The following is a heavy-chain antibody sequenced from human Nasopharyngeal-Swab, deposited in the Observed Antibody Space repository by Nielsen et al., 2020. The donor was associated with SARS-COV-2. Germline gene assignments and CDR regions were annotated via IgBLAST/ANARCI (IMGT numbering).Heavy chain of an antibody. V-gene: IGHV4-39*01. J-gene: IGHJ6*03. CDR3: ERRMAAAGTVGYMDV. D-gene: IGHD6-13*01. CDR2: IYYSGST. Sequence: WIRQPPGKGLEWIGSIYYSGSTYYNPSLKSRVTISVDTSKNQFSLKLSFATAADSAVYYCERRMAAAGTVGYMDVWGKGTTVTVSS.